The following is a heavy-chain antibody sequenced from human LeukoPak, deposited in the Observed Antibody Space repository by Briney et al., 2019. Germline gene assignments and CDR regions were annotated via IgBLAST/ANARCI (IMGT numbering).Heavy chain of an antibody. CDR1: GFTFSSYA. CDR3: ARGTENYYDSNTCFDY. D-gene: IGHD3-22*01. V-gene: IGHV3-30-3*01. CDR2: ISYDGSNK. Sequence: GGSLRLSCAASGFTFSSYAMHWVRQAPGKGLEWVAVISYDGSNKYYADSVKGRFTISRDNSKNTLYLQMNSLRAEDTAVYHCARGTENYYDSNTCFDYWGQGTLVTVSS. J-gene: IGHJ4*02.